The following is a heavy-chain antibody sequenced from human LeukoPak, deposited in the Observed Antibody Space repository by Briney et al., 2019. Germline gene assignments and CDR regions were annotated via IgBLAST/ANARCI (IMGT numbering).Heavy chain of an antibody. J-gene: IGHJ4*02. CDR1: GFTFSSYG. V-gene: IGHV3-23*01. CDR2: TSGNGIET. CDR3: GKRTRDGYNTPIDD. D-gene: IGHD5-24*01. Sequence: GGSLRLSCAASGFTFSSYGMHWVRQAPGKGLEWVSGTSGNGIETHYADSVKGRFTISRDPSRNTLYLQMNSLRVEDTALYYCGKRTRDGYNTPIDDWGQGTLVTVSS.